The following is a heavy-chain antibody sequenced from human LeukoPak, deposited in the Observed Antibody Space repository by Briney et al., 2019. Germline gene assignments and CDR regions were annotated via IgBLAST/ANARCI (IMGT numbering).Heavy chain of an antibody. J-gene: IGHJ4*02. CDR2: IKQDGSEK. Sequence: GGSLRLSCAASEFIFSGYWMNWVRQAPGKGLEWVANIKQDGSEKQYVDSVRGRFTISRDNAKNSLYLQMNSLRVEDTAVYYCARDGFVGAADYWGQGTLVTVSP. V-gene: IGHV3-7*01. CDR3: ARDGFVGAADY. CDR1: EFIFSGYW. D-gene: IGHD6-13*01.